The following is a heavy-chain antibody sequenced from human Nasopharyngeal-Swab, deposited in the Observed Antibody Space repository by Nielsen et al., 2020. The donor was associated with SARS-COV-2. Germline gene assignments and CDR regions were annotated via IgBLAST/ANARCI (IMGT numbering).Heavy chain of an antibody. Sequence: GESLKISCAASGFTFRSYSMNWVRQAPGKGLEWVSSISSSSSYIYYADSVKGRFTISRDNAKNSLYLQMNSLRAEDTAVYYCARDQSGSSSSADYWGQGTLVTVSS. J-gene: IGHJ4*02. V-gene: IGHV3-21*01. CDR3: ARDQSGSSSSADY. D-gene: IGHD6-6*01. CDR2: ISSSSSYI. CDR1: GFTFRSYS.